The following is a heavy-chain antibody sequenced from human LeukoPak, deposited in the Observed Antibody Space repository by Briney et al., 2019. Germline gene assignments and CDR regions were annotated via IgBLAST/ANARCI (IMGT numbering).Heavy chain of an antibody. CDR2: ISGSGGST. J-gene: IGHJ4*02. Sequence: GGSLRLSCAASGFTFSSYAMSWVRQAPGKGLEWVSAISGSGGSTYYADSVKGRFTISRDNSKNTLYLQMNSLRAEDTAVYYCAKGLEGLGKSGITIFEWHYWGQGTLVTVSS. D-gene: IGHD3-3*01. CDR1: GFTFSSYA. CDR3: AKGLEGLGKSGITIFEWHY. V-gene: IGHV3-23*01.